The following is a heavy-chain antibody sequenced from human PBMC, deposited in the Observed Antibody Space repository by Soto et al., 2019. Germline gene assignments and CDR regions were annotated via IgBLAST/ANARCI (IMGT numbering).Heavy chain of an antibody. V-gene: IGHV4-4*07. CDR3: ARGGHDFWSGPFDY. CDR1: GGSISTYY. D-gene: IGHD3-3*01. J-gene: IGHJ4*02. Sequence: QGQLQESGPGLVKPSETLSLTCSVSGGSISTYYCNWIRQPAGKGLEWIGRIDSSGSTTYSPSLKSRATMSVDTSKNQFSLKLTSVTAADTAVYYCARGGHDFWSGPFDYWGQGTLATVSS. CDR2: IDSSGST.